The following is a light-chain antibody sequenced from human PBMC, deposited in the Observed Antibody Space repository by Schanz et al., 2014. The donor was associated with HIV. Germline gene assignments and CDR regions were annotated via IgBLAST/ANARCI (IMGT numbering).Light chain of an antibody. Sequence: QSALTQPASVSGSPGQSITISCTGTSSDVGGYNYPSWYQHHPGKAPKLMIYDVSNRPSGVSNRFSGSKSGNTASLTISGLQAEDEADYYCCSYTGSGTLVFGGGTKFTVL. V-gene: IGLV2-14*03. CDR1: SSDVGGYNY. CDR2: DVS. CDR3: CSYTGSGTLV. J-gene: IGLJ2*01.